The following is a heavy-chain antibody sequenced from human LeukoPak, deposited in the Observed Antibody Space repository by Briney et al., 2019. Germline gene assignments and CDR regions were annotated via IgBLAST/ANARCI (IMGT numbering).Heavy chain of an antibody. CDR1: GYTFTGYY. V-gene: IGHV1-2*02. CDR2: INPNSGGT. CDR3: ARDRGGIQLWLNY. Sequence: GASVKVSCKASGYTFTGYYMHWVRQAPGQGLEWMGWINPNSGGTNYAQKFQGGVTMTRDTSISTAYMELSRLRSDDTAVYYCARDRGGIQLWLNYWGQGTLVTVSS. J-gene: IGHJ4*02. D-gene: IGHD5-18*01.